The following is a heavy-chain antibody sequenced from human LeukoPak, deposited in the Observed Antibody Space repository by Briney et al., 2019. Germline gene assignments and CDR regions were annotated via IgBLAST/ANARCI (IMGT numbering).Heavy chain of an antibody. CDR3: ARGHYGLDV. J-gene: IGHJ6*02. CDR2: LDMSGRTI. Sequence: GGSLRLSCAASGFTFTDWYMSWIRQAPGKGLEWVSYLDMSGRTIYYADSVKGRFIISRDNARNSVYLQMSSLRAEDTAVYYCARGHYGLDVWGQGTTVTVSS. V-gene: IGHV3-11*01. CDR1: GFTFTDWY.